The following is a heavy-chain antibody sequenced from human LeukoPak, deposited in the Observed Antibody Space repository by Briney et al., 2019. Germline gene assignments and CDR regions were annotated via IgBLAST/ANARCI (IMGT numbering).Heavy chain of an antibody. D-gene: IGHD1/OR15-1a*01. Sequence: GGSLRLSCTASGFTFGTFGMHWVRQAPGKGLEWVAAISDDGSHQYYIDSVRGRFSISRDNSKNTVYLQMTGLRADDTAVYYCTKLNNYDDYWGHGTQVTVSS. CDR3: TKLNNYDDY. CDR1: GFTFGTFG. CDR2: ISDDGSHQ. J-gene: IGHJ4*01. V-gene: IGHV3-30*18.